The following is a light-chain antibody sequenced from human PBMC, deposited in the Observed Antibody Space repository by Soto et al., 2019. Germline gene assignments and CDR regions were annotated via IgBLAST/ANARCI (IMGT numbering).Light chain of an antibody. V-gene: IGKV1-5*03. CDR3: QHYNTYWT. J-gene: IGKJ1*01. Sequence: DVHMSQTPSTLSGSVGDRFTITCRASQTISSWLAWYQQKPGKAPKLLIYKASTLKSGVPSRFSGSGSGTEFTLTISSPQPDDFATYYCQHYNTYWTCGQGTKLDIK. CDR1: QTISSW. CDR2: KAS.